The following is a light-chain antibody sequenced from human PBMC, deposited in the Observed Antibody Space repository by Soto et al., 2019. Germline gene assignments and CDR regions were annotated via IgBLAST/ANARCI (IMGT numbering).Light chain of an antibody. V-gene: IGLV1-44*01. CDR2: SNN. CDR1: SSNIGSNT. Sequence: QLVLTQPPSASGTPGQRVTISCSGSSSNIGSNTVNWYQQLPGTAPKLLIYSNNVRPSGVPDRFSGSISGTSASLAISGLQSEDEADYYCAAWDDSRDGRVVFGGGTKLTVL. CDR3: AAWDDSRDGRVV. J-gene: IGLJ2*01.